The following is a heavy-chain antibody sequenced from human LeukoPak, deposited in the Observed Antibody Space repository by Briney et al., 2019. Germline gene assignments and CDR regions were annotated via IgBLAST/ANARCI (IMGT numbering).Heavy chain of an antibody. Sequence: SETLSLTCTVSGGSISNYYWSWIRQPDGKGLEWIGRIYSDGRTNYDLSLSSRLAMSVDTSKNQCSLKLSSVTAADTAVYYCARDLSSRGVISLDYRGQGTLVTVSS. CDR3: ARDLSSRGVISLDY. V-gene: IGHV4-4*07. J-gene: IGHJ4*02. CDR1: GGSISNYY. D-gene: IGHD3-10*01. CDR2: IYSDGRT.